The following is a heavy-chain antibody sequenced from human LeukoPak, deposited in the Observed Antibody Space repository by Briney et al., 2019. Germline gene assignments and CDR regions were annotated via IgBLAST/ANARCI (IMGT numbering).Heavy chain of an antibody. V-gene: IGHV4-4*02. D-gene: IGHD3-16*02. CDR3: ARGVITFGGVIVTSYYFDY. CDR2: IYDSGST. CDR1: GVSISSSNW. J-gene: IGHJ4*02. Sequence: SGTLSLTCAVSGVSISSSNWWSWVRQPPGKGLEWIGEIYDSGSTNYNPSLKSRVTISVDKSKNQFSLKLSSVTAADTAVYYCARGVITFGGVIVTSYYFDYWGQGTLVTVSS.